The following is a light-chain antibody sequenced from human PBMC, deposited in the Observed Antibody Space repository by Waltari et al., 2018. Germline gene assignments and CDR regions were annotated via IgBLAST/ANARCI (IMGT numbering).Light chain of an antibody. CDR1: QSVRNSY. CDR2: GAS. CDR3: QQYGGSYT. J-gene: IGKJ2*01. V-gene: IGKV3-20*01. Sequence: EIVLTQSPGTLSLSPGERATLPCRASQSVRNSYLAWYQQKPGQAPRLLIFGASSRATGIPDRFSGSGSGTDFTLTISRLEPEDFAVYYCQQYGGSYTFGQGTKLEIK.